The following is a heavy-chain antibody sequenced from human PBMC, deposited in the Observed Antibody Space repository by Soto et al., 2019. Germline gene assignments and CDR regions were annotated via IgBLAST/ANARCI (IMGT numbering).Heavy chain of an antibody. J-gene: IGHJ4*02. CDR1: GFTFTKYA. D-gene: IGHD3-10*01. CDR3: AKDGALYFGPYYFDY. Sequence: EVQLLESGGGLVQPGGSLRLSCAASGFTFTKYAMSWVRQAPGKGLEWVSDISGSGGGTHNADSVKGRFNISRDNSKSTLYLQMNSLRPEDTAIYYCAKDGALYFGPYYFDYWGQGVLVTVSS. CDR2: ISGSGGGT. V-gene: IGHV3-23*01.